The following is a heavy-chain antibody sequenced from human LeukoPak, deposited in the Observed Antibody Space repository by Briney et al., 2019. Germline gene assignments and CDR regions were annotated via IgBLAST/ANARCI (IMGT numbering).Heavy chain of an antibody. CDR1: GFTFNNYA. CDR3: AKGSAQYYFDS. V-gene: IGHV3-23*01. Sequence: PGGSLRLFCAASGFTFNNYAMYWVRQAPGKGLEGVSAIIESGENTYYTDSVKGRFTISRDNSKNTLYLQMNSLRAEDTAFYYCAKGSAQYYFDSWGQGTLVTVSS. D-gene: IGHD3-10*01. CDR2: IIESGENT. J-gene: IGHJ4*02.